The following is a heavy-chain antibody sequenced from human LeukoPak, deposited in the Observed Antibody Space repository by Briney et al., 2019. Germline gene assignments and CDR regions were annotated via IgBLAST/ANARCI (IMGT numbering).Heavy chain of an antibody. CDR1: GGSISSHY. Sequence: SETLSLTCTVSGGSISSHYWSWIRQPPGKGLEWIGNIYYSGSTNYSPSLKSRVTISVDTSKNHFSLNLTSVTAADTAFYYCARHTYAGHYSGMDVWGQGTTVTVSS. J-gene: IGHJ6*02. CDR3: ARHTYAGHYSGMDV. D-gene: IGHD2/OR15-2a*01. V-gene: IGHV4-59*08. CDR2: IYYSGST.